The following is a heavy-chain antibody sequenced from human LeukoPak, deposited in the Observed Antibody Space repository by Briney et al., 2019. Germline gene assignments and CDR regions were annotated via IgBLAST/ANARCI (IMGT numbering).Heavy chain of an antibody. CDR1: GFTFSSYS. CDR2: ISSSSSYI. V-gene: IGHV3-21*01. D-gene: IGHD5-12*01. Sequence: PGGSLRLSCAASGFTFSSYSMNWVRQAPGKGLEWVSSISSSSSYIYYADSVKGRFTISRDNAKNSLYLQMNSLRAEDTAVYYCARDRGSGYVDFDYWGQGTLVTVSS. J-gene: IGHJ4*02. CDR3: ARDRGSGYVDFDY.